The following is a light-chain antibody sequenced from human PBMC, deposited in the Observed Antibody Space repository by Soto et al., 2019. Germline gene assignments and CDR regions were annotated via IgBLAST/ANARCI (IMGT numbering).Light chain of an antibody. Sequence: EIVLTQSPGTLSLSPGERATLSCRASQSVSSSYLAWYQQRPGQAPRLLIYTASSRATGIPDRFSGSGSGTDFSLTISRLEPEDFAVYYCQQRTYSITFGQGTRLEIK. CDR3: QQRTYSIT. CDR2: TAS. V-gene: IGKV3D-20*02. CDR1: QSVSSSY. J-gene: IGKJ5*01.